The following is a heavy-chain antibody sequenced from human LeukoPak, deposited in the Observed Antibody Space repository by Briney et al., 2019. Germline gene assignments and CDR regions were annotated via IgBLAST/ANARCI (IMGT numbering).Heavy chain of an antibody. CDR2: IFGSGGSA. CDR1: GFTFNSYA. CDR3: AKATTGDSSGRYPGWPVDY. D-gene: IGHD6-19*01. Sequence: GGSLRLSCAASGFTFNSYAMYWVRQAPGKGLEWVSGIFGSGGSAHYADSVKGRFTIFRDNSKNTVYLQMNSLRAEDTAVYYCAKATTGDSSGRYPGWPVDYWGQGTLVTVSS. J-gene: IGHJ4*02. V-gene: IGHV3-23*01.